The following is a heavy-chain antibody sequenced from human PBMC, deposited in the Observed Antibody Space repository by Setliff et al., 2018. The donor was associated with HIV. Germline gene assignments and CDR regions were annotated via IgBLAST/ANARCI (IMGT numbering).Heavy chain of an antibody. CDR1: GGSISSTGYY. CDR2: IYYSGST. J-gene: IGHJ3*02. Sequence: KPSETLSLTCTVSGGSISSTGYYWGWIRQPPGKGLEWIGSIYYSGSTYYNPSLKSRVTISVDTSKSQFSLKLGSVTAADTAVYYCARGVTHPPPFGAFDIWGLGTLVTVSS. V-gene: IGHV4-39*01. CDR3: ARGVTHPPPFGAFDI. D-gene: IGHD5-18*01.